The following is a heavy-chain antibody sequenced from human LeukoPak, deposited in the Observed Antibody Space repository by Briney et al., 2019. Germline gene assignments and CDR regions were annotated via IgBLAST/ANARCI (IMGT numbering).Heavy chain of an antibody. CDR1: GGSISNYF. CDR3: VRHTTSGWYQVVY. Sequence: ASETLSLTCTVSGGSISNYFWSWIRRPPGKGLEWIGFITYSGSTDHNPSLKSRVTISVDASKNQFSLKLTSVTAADTAVYYCVRHTTSGWYQVVYWGQGTLVTVSS. D-gene: IGHD6-19*01. J-gene: IGHJ4*02. V-gene: IGHV4-59*01. CDR2: ITYSGST.